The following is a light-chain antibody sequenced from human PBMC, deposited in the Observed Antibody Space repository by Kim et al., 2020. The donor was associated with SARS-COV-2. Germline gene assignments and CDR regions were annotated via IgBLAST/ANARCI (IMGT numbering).Light chain of an antibody. Sequence: VCPVQTASITCSGDKLGDKYACWYQQKPGQSPVLVIYQDSKRPSGIPERFSGSNSGNTATLTISGTQAMDEADYYCQAWDSSTSVVFGGGTQLTVL. CDR1: KLGDKY. J-gene: IGLJ2*01. CDR3: QAWDSSTSVV. V-gene: IGLV3-1*01. CDR2: QDS.